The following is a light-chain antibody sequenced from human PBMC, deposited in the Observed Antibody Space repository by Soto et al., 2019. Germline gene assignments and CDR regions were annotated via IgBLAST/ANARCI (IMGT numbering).Light chain of an antibody. V-gene: IGLV1-40*01. CDR2: ANN. CDR1: SPNIGAGYD. Sequence: QSVLTQPPSVSGAPGQRVTISCTGSSPNIGAGYDVHWYQQLPGTAPKLLIYANNNRPSGVPDRFSGSKSDTSASLAITGLQAEDEADYYCQPYDNNLSVSVFGGGTKVTVL. J-gene: IGLJ3*02. CDR3: QPYDNNLSVSV.